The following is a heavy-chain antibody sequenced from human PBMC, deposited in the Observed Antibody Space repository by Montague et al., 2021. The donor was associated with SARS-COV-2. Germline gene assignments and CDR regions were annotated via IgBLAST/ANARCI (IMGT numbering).Heavy chain of an antibody. V-gene: IGHV4-38-2*02. CDR3: VREKPGGLRNVFDI. Sequence: SETLSLTCTVSGFSIGSGDYWGWIRQPPGKGLVWIGSIYHSGTTYYNPSLQSRLTMSIDTSTNQFSLRLTSVTAADTAVFFCVREKPGGLRNVFDIWGQGTTVTVSS. CDR2: IYHSGTT. J-gene: IGHJ3*02. CDR1: GFSIGSGDY.